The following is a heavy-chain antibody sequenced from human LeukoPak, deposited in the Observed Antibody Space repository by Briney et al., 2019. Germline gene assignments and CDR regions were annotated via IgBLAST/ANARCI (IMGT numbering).Heavy chain of an antibody. CDR1: GFTFRNYA. V-gene: IGHV3-23*01. CDR3: AREDYDDTSAYFLS. CDR2: LSTGGDRT. Sequence: PGGSLRPSCVVSGFTFRNYAMGWVRQAPGKGLEWVSTLSTGGDRTYYADSVKGRFTISRDNPKNTVYLQMNSLRVEDTAMYYCAREDYDDTSAYFLSWGQGTLVTVSS. D-gene: IGHD3-22*01. J-gene: IGHJ5*02.